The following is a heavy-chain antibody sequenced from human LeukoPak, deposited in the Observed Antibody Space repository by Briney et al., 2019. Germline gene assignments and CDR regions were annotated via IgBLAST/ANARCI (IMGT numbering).Heavy chain of an antibody. CDR2: INLSGGT. Sequence: SGTLSLTCAVYGGSYSGYYWSWIPQPPGKGLEWVGEINLSGGTNYNPCLKSRASISLDTSKNQFSLKLSSVAAADKAMFYCALWNYDVFAFDIWGQGTMVTVSS. CDR3: ALWNYDVFAFDI. J-gene: IGHJ3*02. D-gene: IGHD1-7*01. V-gene: IGHV4-34*01. CDR1: GGSYSGYY.